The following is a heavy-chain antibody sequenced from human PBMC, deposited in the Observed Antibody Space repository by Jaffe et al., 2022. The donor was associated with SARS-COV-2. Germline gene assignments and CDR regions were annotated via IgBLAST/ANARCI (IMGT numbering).Heavy chain of an antibody. CDR3: AKDVSSASESYDILTGSDY. CDR2: ISGSGGST. J-gene: IGHJ4*02. Sequence: EVQLLESGGGLVQPGGSLRLSCAASGFTFSSYAMSWVRQAPGKGLEWVSAISGSGGSTYYADSVKGRFTISRDNSKNTLYLQMNSLRAEDTAVYYCAKDVSSASESYDILTGSDYWGQGTLVTVSS. CDR1: GFTFSSYA. D-gene: IGHD3-9*01. V-gene: IGHV3-23*01.